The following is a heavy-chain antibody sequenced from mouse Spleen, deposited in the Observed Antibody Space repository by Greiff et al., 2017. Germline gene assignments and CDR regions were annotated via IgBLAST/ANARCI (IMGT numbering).Heavy chain of an antibody. CDR3: ARGVELGRREPFAY. J-gene: IGHJ3*01. CDR1: GYTFTDYN. V-gene: IGHV1-22*01. D-gene: IGHD4-1*01. CDR2: INPNNGGT. Sequence: EVQLQQSGPELVKPGASVKMSCKASGYTFTDYNMHWVKQSHGKSLEWIGYINPNNGGTSYNQKFKGKATLTVNKSSSTAYMELRSLTSEDSAVYYCARGVELGRREPFAYWGQGTLVTVSA.